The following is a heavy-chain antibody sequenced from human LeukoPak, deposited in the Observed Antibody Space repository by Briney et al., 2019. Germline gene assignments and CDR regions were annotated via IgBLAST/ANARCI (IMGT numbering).Heavy chain of an antibody. Sequence: GGSLRLSCAASGFTFSSYWMSWVRQAPGKGLEWVANIKQDGSEKYYVDSVKGRFTISRDNAKNSLYLQMNSLRAEDTAVYYCARIPTYCSSTSCNPGGYWGQGTLVTVSS. CDR1: GFTFSSYW. CDR3: ARIPTYCSSTSCNPGGY. J-gene: IGHJ4*02. CDR2: IKQDGSEK. D-gene: IGHD2-2*01. V-gene: IGHV3-7*01.